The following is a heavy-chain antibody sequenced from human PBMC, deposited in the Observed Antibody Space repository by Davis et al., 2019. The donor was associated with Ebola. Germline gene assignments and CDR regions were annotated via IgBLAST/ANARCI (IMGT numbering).Heavy chain of an antibody. V-gene: IGHV3-11*04. D-gene: IGHD3-9*01. J-gene: IGHJ3*01. Sequence: PGGSLRLSCEVSGFTFSDYYMSWIRQAPGKGLEWIAYIGPSGNSFYCADSVKGRFTISRDNAKHSLYLQMNSLRAEDTAVYYCARDLTPHGSNIFFDALDLWGQGTQVTVSS. CDR2: IGPSGNSF. CDR3: ARDLTPHGSNIFFDALDL. CDR1: GFTFSDYY.